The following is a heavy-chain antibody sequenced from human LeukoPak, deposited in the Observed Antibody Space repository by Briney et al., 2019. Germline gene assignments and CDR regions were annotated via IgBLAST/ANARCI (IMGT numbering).Heavy chain of an antibody. D-gene: IGHD2-2*01. V-gene: IGHV3-7*01. Sequence: GGSLRLSCAASGFTFSRYWMSWVRQAPGKGLELVANIKQDGSEKYFVDSVKGRFTISRDNAKNSVYLQMNSLRGGDTAVYYCARDCSSTNCYADYWGQGTLVTVSS. J-gene: IGHJ4*02. CDR1: GFTFSRYW. CDR2: IKQDGSEK. CDR3: ARDCSSTNCYADY.